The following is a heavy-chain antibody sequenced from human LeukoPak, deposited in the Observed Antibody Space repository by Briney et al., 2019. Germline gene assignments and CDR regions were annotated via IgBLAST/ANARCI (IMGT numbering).Heavy chain of an antibody. Sequence: ASVKVSCKASGYTFTGYYMHWVRQAPGQGLEWMGWINPNNGGTNYAQKFQGRVTMTRDTSISTAYMELSRLRSDDTAVYYCARAHWGSAFDIWGQGTMVTVSS. D-gene: IGHD7-27*01. CDR1: GYTFTGYY. J-gene: IGHJ3*02. CDR2: INPNNGGT. CDR3: ARAHWGSAFDI. V-gene: IGHV1-2*02.